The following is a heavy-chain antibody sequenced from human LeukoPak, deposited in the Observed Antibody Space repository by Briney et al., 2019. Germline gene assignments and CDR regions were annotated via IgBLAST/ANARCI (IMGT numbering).Heavy chain of an antibody. J-gene: IGHJ5*02. CDR2: IRSKAKNYAT. Sequence: GGSLRLSCAASGFTFSGSVMHWVRQASGEGLEWVGRIRSKAKNYATAYAASVKGRFIISRDDSKNTVYLQMNSLQIEDTAMYYCTRIPTGDYDNWFDPWGQGTLSPSPQ. V-gene: IGHV3-73*01. D-gene: IGHD4-17*01. CDR3: TRIPTGDYDNWFDP. CDR1: GFTFSGSV.